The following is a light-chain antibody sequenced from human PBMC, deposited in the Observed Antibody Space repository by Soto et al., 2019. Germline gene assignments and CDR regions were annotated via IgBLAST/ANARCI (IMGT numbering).Light chain of an antibody. Sequence: AIQMTQSPSSLSASVGDRVTITCRASQAIKNDLGWYQQKPGKAPKFLIFAASTLLSGDPSRFSGSGSGTDFTLTISNLQPEDFATYYCLQDYNHPWTFGQGTKVEMK. J-gene: IGKJ1*01. V-gene: IGKV1-6*01. CDR1: QAIKND. CDR3: LQDYNHPWT. CDR2: AAS.